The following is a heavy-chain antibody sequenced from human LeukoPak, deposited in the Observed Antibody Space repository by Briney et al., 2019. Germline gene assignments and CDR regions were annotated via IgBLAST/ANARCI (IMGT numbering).Heavy chain of an antibody. D-gene: IGHD2-21*01. CDR2: IIPIFGTA. CDR1: GGTFSSYA. J-gene: IGHJ4*02. V-gene: IGHV1-69*01. CDR3: ARAREVRLMVVIALDY. Sequence: ASVKVSRKASGGTFSSYAISWVRQAPGQGLEWMGGIIPIFGTANYAQKFQGRVTITADESTSTAYMELSSLRSEDTAVYYCARAREVRLMVVIALDYWGQGTLVTVSS.